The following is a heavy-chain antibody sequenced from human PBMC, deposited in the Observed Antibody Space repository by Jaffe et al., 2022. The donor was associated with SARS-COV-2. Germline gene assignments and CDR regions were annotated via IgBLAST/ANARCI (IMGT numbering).Heavy chain of an antibody. D-gene: IGHD1-26*01. CDR2: ISGSGGTT. Sequence: EVELLASGGGLVQPGGSLRLSCAASGFTFSTYAMTWVRQAPGKGLEWVSGISGSGGTTYYADSVKGRFTVSRDNSKNTLFLQMNSLGAEDRALYYCAKDRISGIVSRGGSFDYWSQGTLVTVSS. CDR3: AKDRISGIVSRGGSFDY. J-gene: IGHJ4*02. V-gene: IGHV3-23*01. CDR1: GFTFSTYA.